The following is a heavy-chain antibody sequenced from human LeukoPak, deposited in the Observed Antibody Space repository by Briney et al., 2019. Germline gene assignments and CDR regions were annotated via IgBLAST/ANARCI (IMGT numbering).Heavy chain of an antibody. J-gene: IGHJ4*02. Sequence: ASVTVSCKASGYTFTGYYMHWVRQAPGQGLEWMGWINPNSGGTNYAQKFQGRVTITRDTSISTGYMDLSRLPSDDTAVSYCASVLAGYKNTWYTSRFQYWGQGTLVIVSS. CDR3: ASVLAGYKNTWYTSRFQY. CDR2: INPNSGGT. V-gene: IGHV1-2*02. D-gene: IGHD6-13*01. CDR1: GYTFTGYY.